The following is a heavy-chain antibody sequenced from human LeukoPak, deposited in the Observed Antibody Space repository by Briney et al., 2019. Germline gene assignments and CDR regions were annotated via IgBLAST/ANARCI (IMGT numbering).Heavy chain of an antibody. D-gene: IGHD2-2*01. V-gene: IGHV4-39*07. J-gene: IGHJ3*02. Sequence: PSETLSLTCTVSGGSISSSSFYWGWLRPPPGKGLEWIGSIYYSGSTYYNPSLKRRATITVDTSKNQFSLKLSSVTAADTAVYFCARMPNSKEYCSSTSCYADAFGIWGQGTMVTVSS. CDR3: ARMPNSKEYCSSTSCYADAFGI. CDR2: IYYSGST. CDR1: GGSISSSSFY.